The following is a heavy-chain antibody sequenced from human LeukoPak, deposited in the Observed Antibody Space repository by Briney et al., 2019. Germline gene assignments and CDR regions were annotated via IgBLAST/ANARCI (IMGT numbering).Heavy chain of an antibody. J-gene: IGHJ4*02. CDR1: GGTFSSYA. Sequence: ASVKVSCKASGGTFSSYAISWVRQAPGQGLEWMGWINPNSGDTHYAQKFQGRVTMTRDTSINTAYMEMARLTSDDTAVYYCSRDTTPLDYWDQGTLVTVSS. CDR2: INPNSGDT. CDR3: SRDTTPLDY. D-gene: IGHD1-14*01. V-gene: IGHV1-2*02.